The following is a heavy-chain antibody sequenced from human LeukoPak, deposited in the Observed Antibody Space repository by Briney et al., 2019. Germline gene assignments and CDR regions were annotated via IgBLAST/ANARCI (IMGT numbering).Heavy chain of an antibody. J-gene: IGHJ6*03. CDR1: GGSSRGYY. D-gene: IGHD3-10*01. CDR2: INDSGSP. V-gene: IGHV4-34*01. CDR3: AGGATRRSFGEDYYYYMDV. Sequence: KASETLSLTCAVYGGSSRGYYWNWLWIRQSPGKGLEWIVEINDSGSPNYNPSLKSRVTISENKSLNQFSLRLSSVTAADTAVYFCAGGATRRSFGEDYYYYMDVWGKGTTVTVSS.